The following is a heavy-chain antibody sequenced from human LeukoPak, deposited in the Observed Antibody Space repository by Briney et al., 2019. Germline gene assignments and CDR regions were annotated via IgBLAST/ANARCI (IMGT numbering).Heavy chain of an antibody. CDR2: IRFDGSKK. V-gene: IGHV3-30*02. CDR1: GFTFSSYG. D-gene: IGHD2/OR15-2a*01. J-gene: IGHJ4*02. CDR3: AKDLYQGDY. Sequence: GGSLRLSCAASGFTFSSYGMHWVRQAPGKGLEWVAFIRFDGSKKFHSDSVEGRFTISRDNPKNTLYLQMNSLTAEDTAVYYCAKDLYQGDYWGQGTLVTVSS.